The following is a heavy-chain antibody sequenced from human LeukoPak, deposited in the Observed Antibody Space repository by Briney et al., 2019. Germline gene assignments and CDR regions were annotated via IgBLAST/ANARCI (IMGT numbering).Heavy chain of an antibody. V-gene: IGHV3-11*01. CDR2: ISSSGSTI. J-gene: IGHJ5*02. Sequence: PGGSLRLSCAASGFTFSDYYMSWIRQAPGKGLEWVSYISSSGSTIYYADSVKGRFTISRDNAKNSLYLQMNSLRAEDTAVYYCARAWGFYYYGSGRGNWFDPWGQGTLVTVSS. D-gene: IGHD3-10*01. CDR1: GFTFSDYY. CDR3: ARAWGFYYYGSGRGNWFDP.